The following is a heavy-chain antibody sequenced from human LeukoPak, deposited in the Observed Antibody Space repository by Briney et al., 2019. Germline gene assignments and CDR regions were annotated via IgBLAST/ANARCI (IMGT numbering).Heavy chain of an antibody. CDR2: IGKSGHT. Sequence: GGSLRLSCAASGFTFSSYDMHWVRQVTGKGLEWVSGIGKSGHTYYAGSVKGRFTISRENAKNSLYLQMNDLRAGDTAVYYCASGAEGWNYWGRGTLVTVSS. CDR3: ASGAEGWNY. V-gene: IGHV3-13*01. D-gene: IGHD2-15*01. J-gene: IGHJ4*02. CDR1: GFTFSSYD.